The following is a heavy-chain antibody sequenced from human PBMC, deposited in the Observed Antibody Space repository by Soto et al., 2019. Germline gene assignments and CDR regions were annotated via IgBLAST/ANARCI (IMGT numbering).Heavy chain of an antibody. J-gene: IGHJ4*02. V-gene: IGHV3-30-3*01. CDR2: MSYDGSRE. CDR1: GFIFSNYA. D-gene: IGHD2-15*01. Sequence: QVQLVESGGGVVQPGRSLSLSCAASGFIFSNYAMHWVRQAPGKGLEWVAVMSYDGSREYYAGSVKGRFTISRDNSKNTLYLQMNTLRPEDTAVYCCATLRPSFGVVKDYWGQGTLVTVSS. CDR3: ATLRPSFGVVKDY.